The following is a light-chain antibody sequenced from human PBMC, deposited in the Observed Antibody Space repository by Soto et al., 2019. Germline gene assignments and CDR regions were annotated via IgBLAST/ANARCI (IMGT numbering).Light chain of an antibody. Sequence: QSALTQPPSASGSPGQSVTISCTGTSSDVGGYNYVSWYQQHPGKAPKLMIYEVSKRPSGVPDRFSGSKSGNTASLTVSGFQAEDEADYYCSSYAGSNNPPVVFGGGTKLTVL. CDR3: SSYAGSNNPPVV. CDR2: EVS. CDR1: SSDVGGYNY. J-gene: IGLJ2*01. V-gene: IGLV2-8*01.